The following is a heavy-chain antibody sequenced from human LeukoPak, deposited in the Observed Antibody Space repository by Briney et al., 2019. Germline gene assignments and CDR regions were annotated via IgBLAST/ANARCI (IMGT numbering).Heavy chain of an antibody. Sequence: GSLRLSCAASGFTFSIYNMNWVRQAPGKGLEWVSSISSSSSYIYYADSVKGRFTISRDNAKNSLYLQMNSLRAEDTAVYYCARLTTTVTTPFDYWGQGTLVTVSS. CDR3: ARLTTTVTTPFDY. CDR2: ISSSSSYI. D-gene: IGHD4-17*01. J-gene: IGHJ4*02. V-gene: IGHV3-21*01. CDR1: GFTFSIYN.